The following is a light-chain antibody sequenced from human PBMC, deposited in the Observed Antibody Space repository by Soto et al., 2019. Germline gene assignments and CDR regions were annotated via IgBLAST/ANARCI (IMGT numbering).Light chain of an antibody. CDR2: GAS. CDR1: QSLSLAY. J-gene: IGKJ4*01. V-gene: IGKV3-20*01. CDR3: QQYGTSLLT. Sequence: EIVLTQSPGTLSLSPGESATLSCRASQSLSLAYLAWYQQKVGQAPRLLVYGASTRATGIPDRFSGSGSGTDFILSITRLEPEDFAVYYCQQYGTSLLTFGGGTKVDIK.